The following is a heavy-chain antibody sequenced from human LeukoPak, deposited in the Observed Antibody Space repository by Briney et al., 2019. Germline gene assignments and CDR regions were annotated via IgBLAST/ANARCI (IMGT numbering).Heavy chain of an antibody. Sequence: SVKVSCKASGGTFCSYAISWVRQAPGQGLEWMGGIIPIFGTANYAQKFQGRVTITADESTSTAYMELSSLRSEDTAVYYCARGVVVPAAISYYYYMDVWGKGTTVTVSS. CDR3: ARGVVVPAAISYYYYMDV. CDR1: GGTFCSYA. J-gene: IGHJ6*03. D-gene: IGHD2-2*02. V-gene: IGHV1-69*01. CDR2: IIPIFGTA.